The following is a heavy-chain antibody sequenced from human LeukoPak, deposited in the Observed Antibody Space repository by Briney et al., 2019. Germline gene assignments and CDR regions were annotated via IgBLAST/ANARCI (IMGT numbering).Heavy chain of an antibody. J-gene: IGHJ5*02. Sequence: PSETLSLTCTVSGGSISSSSYYWGWIRQPPGKGLEWIGSIYYSGSTYYNPSLKSRVTISVDTSKNQFSLRLSSVTAADTAVYYCARLDAGYYGSGSRISNWFDPWGQGTLVTVSS. CDR2: IYYSGST. D-gene: IGHD3-10*01. CDR3: ARLDAGYYGSGSRISNWFDP. CDR1: GGSISSSSYY. V-gene: IGHV4-39*01.